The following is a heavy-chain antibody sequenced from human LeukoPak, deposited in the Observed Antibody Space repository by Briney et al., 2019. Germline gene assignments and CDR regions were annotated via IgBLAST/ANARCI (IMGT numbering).Heavy chain of an antibody. V-gene: IGHV1-69*05. CDR2: IIPIFGTA. D-gene: IGHD4-17*01. CDR1: GGTFSSYA. CDR3: ARGLAPETHSVTRNWFDP. Sequence: ASVKVSCKASGGTFSSYAISWVRQAPGQGLEWMGGIIPIFGTANYVQKFQGRVTITTDESTSTAYMELSSLRSEDTAVYYCARGLAPETHSVTRNWFDPWGQGTLVTVSS. J-gene: IGHJ5*02.